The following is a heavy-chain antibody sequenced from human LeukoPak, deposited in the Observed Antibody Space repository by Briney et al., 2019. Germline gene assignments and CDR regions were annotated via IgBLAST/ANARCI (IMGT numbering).Heavy chain of an antibody. J-gene: IGHJ6*02. CDR2: ISVSGSYI. D-gene: IGHD6-6*01. CDR1: GFTFSSYS. V-gene: IGHV3-21*01. Sequence: GGSLRLSCAASGFTFSSYSMSWVRQVPGKGLEWVSSISVSGSYIYYADSLKGRFTISRDNAKNSLYLQMNSLRAEDTAIYYCARDHSSSSYYYGMDVWGQGTTVTVSS. CDR3: ARDHSSSSYYYGMDV.